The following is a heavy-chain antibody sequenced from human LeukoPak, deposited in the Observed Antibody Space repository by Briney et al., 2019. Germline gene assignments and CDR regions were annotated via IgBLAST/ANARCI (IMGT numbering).Heavy chain of an antibody. V-gene: IGHV3-48*02. Sequence: GGSLRLSCAASGFTFSSYSMTWVRQAPGKGLEWVSYISSSSSTIYYADSVKGRFTISRDNAKNSLYLQMNSLRDEDTAVYYCARRSDILTGYTFDYWGQGTLVTVSS. CDR1: GFTFSSYS. CDR3: ARRSDILTGYTFDY. CDR2: ISSSSSTI. D-gene: IGHD3-9*01. J-gene: IGHJ4*02.